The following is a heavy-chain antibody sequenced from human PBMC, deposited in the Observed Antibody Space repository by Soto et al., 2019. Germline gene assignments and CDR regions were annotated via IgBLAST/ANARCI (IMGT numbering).Heavy chain of an antibody. V-gene: IGHV4-59*01. J-gene: IGHJ4*02. CDR3: ARDDYGGAFDY. Sequence: PSETLSLTCTVSGGSISSYYWSWIRQPPGKGLEWIGYIYYSGSTNYNPSLKSRVTISVDTSKNQFSLKLSSVTAADTAVYYCARDDYGGAFDYWGQGTLVT. D-gene: IGHD4-17*01. CDR2: IYYSGST. CDR1: GGSISSYY.